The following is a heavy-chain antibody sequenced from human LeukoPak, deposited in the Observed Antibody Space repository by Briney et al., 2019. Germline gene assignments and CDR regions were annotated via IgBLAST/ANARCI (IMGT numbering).Heavy chain of an antibody. Sequence: SQTLSLTCAISGDSVSSAAWNWIRQSPSRGLEWLGRTYYRSKWYNDYAVSVKSRITINPDTSKNQFSLHLNSVTPEGTAVYYCARGGRGYCTSSSCYFDYWGQGTLVTVSS. CDR3: ARGGRGYCTSSSCYFDY. V-gene: IGHV6-1*01. CDR1: GDSVSSAA. D-gene: IGHD2-2*01. CDR2: TYYRSKWYN. J-gene: IGHJ4*02.